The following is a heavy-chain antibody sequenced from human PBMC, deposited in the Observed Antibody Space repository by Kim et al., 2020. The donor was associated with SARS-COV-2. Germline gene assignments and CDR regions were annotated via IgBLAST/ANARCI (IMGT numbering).Heavy chain of an antibody. Sequence: SETLSLTCTVSGGSISSGGYYWSWIRQHPGKGLEWIGYIYYSGSTYYNPSLKSRVTISVDTSKNQFSLKLSSVTAADTAVYYCAKVEAAAGWRWFDPWGQGTLVTVSS. CDR3: AKVEAAAGWRWFDP. V-gene: IGHV4-31*03. D-gene: IGHD6-13*01. CDR2: IYYSGST. J-gene: IGHJ5*02. CDR1: GGSISSGGYY.